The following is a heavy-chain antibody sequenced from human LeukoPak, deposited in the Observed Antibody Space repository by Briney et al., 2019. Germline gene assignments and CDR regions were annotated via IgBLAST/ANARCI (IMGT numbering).Heavy chain of an antibody. CDR2: TYYSGST. Sequence: SETLSLTCTVSGGSISSYYWSWIRQPPGKGLEWIGYTYYSGSTNYIPSLKSRVTISVDTSKNQFSLKLSSVTAADTAVYYCARQYSSSWYIDYWGQGTLVTVSS. D-gene: IGHD6-13*01. CDR3: ARQYSSSWYIDY. V-gene: IGHV4-59*08. J-gene: IGHJ4*02. CDR1: GGSISSYY.